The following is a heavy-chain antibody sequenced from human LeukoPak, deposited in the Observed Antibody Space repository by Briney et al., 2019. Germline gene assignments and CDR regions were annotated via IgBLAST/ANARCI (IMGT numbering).Heavy chain of an antibody. J-gene: IGHJ4*02. CDR2: ISGSGGST. CDR1: GFTLSSYA. V-gene: IGHV3-23*01. Sequence: PGGSLRLSCAAPGFTLSSYAMSWVRQAPGKGLEWVSAISGSGGSTYYADSVKGRFTISRDNSKNTLYLQMNSLRAEDTAVYYCAKDARAYNWNDFDYWGQGTLVTVSS. D-gene: IGHD1-20*01. CDR3: AKDARAYNWNDFDY.